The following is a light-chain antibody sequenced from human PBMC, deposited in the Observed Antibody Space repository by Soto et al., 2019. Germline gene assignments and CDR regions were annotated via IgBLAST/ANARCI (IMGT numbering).Light chain of an antibody. V-gene: IGLV2-8*01. CDR2: DVS. CDR1: SSDDGGYNY. Sequence: QSALTQPPSPSGSPAQSITISCTGTSSDDGGYNYVSWYQQHPGKAPKLMIYDVSKRPSGVPDRFSGSKSGNTASLTVSGLQAVDEADYYCSSYAGSNNYVFGTGTKPTVL. J-gene: IGLJ1*01. CDR3: SSYAGSNNYV.